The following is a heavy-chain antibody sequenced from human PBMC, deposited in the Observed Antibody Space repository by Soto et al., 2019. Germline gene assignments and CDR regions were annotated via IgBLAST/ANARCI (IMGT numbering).Heavy chain of an antibody. CDR3: ARVKPTLDYVGAFDI. Sequence: QVQLVQSGAEVKKPGASVKVSCKASGYTFTSYYMHWVRQAPGQGLEWMGIINPSGGSTSYAQKFQGRVTMTRDTSTSTVYMELSSLRSEDTAVYYCARVKPTLDYVGAFDIWGQGTMVTVSS. D-gene: IGHD3-10*02. J-gene: IGHJ3*02. V-gene: IGHV1-46*03. CDR2: INPSGGST. CDR1: GYTFTSYY.